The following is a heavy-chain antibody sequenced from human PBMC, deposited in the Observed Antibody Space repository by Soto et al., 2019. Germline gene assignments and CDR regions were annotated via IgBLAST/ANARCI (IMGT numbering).Heavy chain of an antibody. D-gene: IGHD1-26*01. CDR1: GFTFSSYA. Sequence: QVQLVESGGGVVQPGRSLRLSCAASGFTFSSYAMHWVRQAPGKGLEWVAVISYDGSNKYYADSVKGRFTISRDNSKNTLYLQMNSLRAEDTAVYYCARDAVMEGALYYFDYWGQGTLVTVSS. J-gene: IGHJ4*02. CDR2: ISYDGSNK. CDR3: ARDAVMEGALYYFDY. V-gene: IGHV3-30-3*01.